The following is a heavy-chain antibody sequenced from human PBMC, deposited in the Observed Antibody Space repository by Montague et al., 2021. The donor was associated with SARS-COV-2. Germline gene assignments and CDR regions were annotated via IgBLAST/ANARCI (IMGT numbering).Heavy chain of an antibody. J-gene: IGHJ5*02. V-gene: IGHV1-24*01. CDR1: GHTFSELS. D-gene: IGHD3-22*01. Sequence: SVKVSCKVSGHTFSELSIHWIRQTPGKGLEWLGGFDPEDGERTYAQNLQGRLTLTEDTSTDTAYVELSGLRSDDTGVYYCATAIRGDYEYEYDSTGFHLWGQGTLVTVSS. CDR3: ATAIRGDYEYEYDSTGFHL. CDR2: FDPEDGER.